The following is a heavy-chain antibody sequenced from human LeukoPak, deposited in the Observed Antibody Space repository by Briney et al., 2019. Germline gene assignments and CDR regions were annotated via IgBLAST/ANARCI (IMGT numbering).Heavy chain of an antibody. Sequence: SQTLSLTCTVSGGSISSGDYYWSWMPQPPGKGLEWIGYIYYSGSTYYNPSLKSRVTISVDTSKNQFSLKLISVTAADTAVYYCAKGGGWLFEDWYFDLWGQGTLVTVSS. CDR3: AKGGGWLFEDWYFDL. CDR1: GGSISSGDYY. D-gene: IGHD3-22*01. V-gene: IGHV4-30-4*01. CDR2: IYYSGST. J-gene: IGHJ2*01.